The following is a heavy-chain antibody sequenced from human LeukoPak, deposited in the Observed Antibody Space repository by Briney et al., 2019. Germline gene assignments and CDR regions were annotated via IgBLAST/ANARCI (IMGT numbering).Heavy chain of an antibody. D-gene: IGHD3-10*01. J-gene: IGHJ4*02. Sequence: GGSLRLSCAVSGFTFSRYGMSWVRQAPGKGLEWVSIISGSGGSTYYADSVKGRFTISRDNSKNTLYLQMNSLRAEDTAVYYCAKDLETYASGIYFDYWGQGTLVTVSS. CDR1: GFTFSRYG. V-gene: IGHV3-23*01. CDR2: ISGSGGST. CDR3: AKDLETYASGIYFDY.